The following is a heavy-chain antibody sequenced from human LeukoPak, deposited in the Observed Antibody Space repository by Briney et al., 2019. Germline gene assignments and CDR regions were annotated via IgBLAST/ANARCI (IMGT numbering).Heavy chain of an antibody. CDR2: IYTGGTT. J-gene: IGHJ4*02. CDR1: GFSFSGYW. Sequence: GGSLRLSCAASGFSFSGYWMNWVRQAPGKGLEWVSIIYTGGTTHYADSLKDRFTISRDDSINTLYLQMNSLRAEDTAVYYCARDSSSYYFDYWGQGTLVTVSS. CDR3: ARDSSSYYFDY. V-gene: IGHV3-66*01. D-gene: IGHD6-6*01.